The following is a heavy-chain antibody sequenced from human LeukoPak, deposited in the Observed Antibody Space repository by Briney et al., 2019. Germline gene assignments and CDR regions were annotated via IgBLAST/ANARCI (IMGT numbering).Heavy chain of an antibody. V-gene: IGHV4-61*01. CDR2: IYYSGST. D-gene: IGHD3-16*01. CDR1: GGSISSSSYY. Sequence: TSETLSLTCTVSGGSISSSSYYWGWIRQPPGKGLEWIGYIYYSGSTNYNPSLKSRVTISVDTSKNQFSLKLSSVTAADTAVYYCAREMVTYYDYVWGSYEAYYFDYWGQGTLVTVSS. CDR3: AREMVTYYDYVWGSYEAYYFDY. J-gene: IGHJ4*02.